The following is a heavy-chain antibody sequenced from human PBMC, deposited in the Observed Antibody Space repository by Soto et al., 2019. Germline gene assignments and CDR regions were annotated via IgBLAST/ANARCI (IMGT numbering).Heavy chain of an antibody. Sequence: LSLTCTVSVGSVGSGRHYWSWIRQPPGTGLEWSGYIHDSGSTNYVSSLKSRVTIPADTSKNQSFLQVYPATAAATAAVYCSLRWDCGYWGKGPLVTVS. J-gene: IGHJ4*02. D-gene: IGHD1-26*01. CDR3: SLRWDCGY. CDR1: VGSVGSGRHY. V-gene: IGHV4-61*01. CDR2: IHDSGST.